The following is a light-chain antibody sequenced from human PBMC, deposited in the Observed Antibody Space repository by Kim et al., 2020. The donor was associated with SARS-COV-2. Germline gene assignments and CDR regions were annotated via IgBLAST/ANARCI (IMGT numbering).Light chain of an antibody. Sequence: NFILTQPHSVSESPGKTVTISCTGSSGSIASNYVQWYQQRPGSAPTTVIYENNQRPSGVPDRFSGSIDSSSNSASLTISGLKTEDEADYYCQSYDNNNQVFGGGTQLTVL. J-gene: IGLJ3*02. V-gene: IGLV6-57*02. CDR2: ENN. CDR3: QSYDNNNQV. CDR1: SGSIASNY.